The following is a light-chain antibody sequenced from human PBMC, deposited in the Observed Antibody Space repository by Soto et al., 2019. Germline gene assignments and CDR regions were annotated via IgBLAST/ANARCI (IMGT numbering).Light chain of an antibody. CDR3: SSYAGSLYV. V-gene: IGLV2-8*01. CDR2: EVS. J-gene: IGLJ1*01. Sequence: QAVVTQPPSASGSPGQSVTISCTGTSSDVGDYGYVSWYQQHPGKAPKLMIYEVSKRPSGVPDRFSGSKSGNTASLTVSGLQAEDEADYYCSSYAGSLYVFGTGTKLTVL. CDR1: SSDVGDYGY.